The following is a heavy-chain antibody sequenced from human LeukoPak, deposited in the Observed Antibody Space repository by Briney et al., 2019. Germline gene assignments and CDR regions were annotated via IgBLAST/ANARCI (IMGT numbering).Heavy chain of an antibody. D-gene: IGHD1-7*01. CDR2: INSDGSST. V-gene: IGHV3-74*01. J-gene: IGHJ4*02. CDR1: GLSFSIYW. Sequence: PGGSLRLSCAASGLSFSIYWMHWVRQAPGEGLVWVSRINSDGSSTTYADSVKGRFSISRDNAKSTVYLQMNSLRPEDAAVYYCAREGVGTSRWHGRGALDYWGQGTLVTVSS. CDR3: AREGVGTSRWHGRGALDY.